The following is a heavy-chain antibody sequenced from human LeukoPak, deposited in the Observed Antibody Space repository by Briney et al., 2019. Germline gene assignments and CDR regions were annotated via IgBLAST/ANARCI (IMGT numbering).Heavy chain of an antibody. CDR3: AKDGGIAAAGKMDY. D-gene: IGHD6-13*01. CDR1: GFTFSSYW. Sequence: GGSLRLSCAASGFTFSSYWMSWVRQAPGKGLEWVANIKQDGSEKYYVDSVKGRFTISRDNAKNTLYLQMNSLRAEDTAVYYCAKDGGIAAAGKMDYWGQGTLVTVSS. V-gene: IGHV3-7*01. CDR2: IKQDGSEK. J-gene: IGHJ4*02.